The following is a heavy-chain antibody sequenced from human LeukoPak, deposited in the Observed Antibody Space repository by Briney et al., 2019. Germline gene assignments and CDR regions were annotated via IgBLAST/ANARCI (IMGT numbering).Heavy chain of an antibody. V-gene: IGHV3-33*05. D-gene: IGHD7-27*01. Sequence: GGSLRLSCAASEFTFSTYGMQWVRQAPGKGLEWVAVIVGDGSKAHCADSVRGRFTVSRDNSKNTLYLQMNSLGAEDTAVYYCARDSITGDNSLDFWGRGTLVTVSS. CDR2: IVGDGSKA. CDR3: ARDSITGDNSLDF. J-gene: IGHJ4*02. CDR1: EFTFSTYG.